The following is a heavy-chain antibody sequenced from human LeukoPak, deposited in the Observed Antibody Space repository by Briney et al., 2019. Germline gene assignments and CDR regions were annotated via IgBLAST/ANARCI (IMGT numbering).Heavy chain of an antibody. CDR1: GFTFSSYS. D-gene: IGHD2-2*01. J-gene: IGHJ4*02. CDR2: ISSSSSYI. V-gene: IGHV3-21*01. Sequence: GGSLRLSCAASGFTFSSYSMNWVRQAPGKGLEWVSSISSSSSYIYYADSVKGRFTISRDNAQNSLYLQMNSLRAEDTAVYYCAREGAGCSSTSCYFDYWGQGTLVTVSS. CDR3: AREGAGCSSTSCYFDY.